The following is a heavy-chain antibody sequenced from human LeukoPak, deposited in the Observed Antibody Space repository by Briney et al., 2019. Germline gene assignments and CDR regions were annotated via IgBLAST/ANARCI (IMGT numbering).Heavy chain of an antibody. V-gene: IGHV1-46*03. J-gene: IGHJ5*02. CDR2: INPSGGST. CDR1: GYTFTGYY. D-gene: IGHD6-6*01. Sequence: ASVKVSCKASGYTFTGYYMHWVRQAPGQGLEWMGIINPSGGSTSYAQKFQGRVTMTRDTSTSTVYMELSSLRSEDTAVYYCARVRSSSPRYNWFDPWGQGTLVTVSS. CDR3: ARVRSSSPRYNWFDP.